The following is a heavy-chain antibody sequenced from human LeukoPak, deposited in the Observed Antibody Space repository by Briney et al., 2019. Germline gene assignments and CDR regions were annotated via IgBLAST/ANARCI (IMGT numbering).Heavy chain of an antibody. J-gene: IGHJ6*03. CDR1: GHTFNSYA. CDR2: LIPIFDTT. V-gene: IGHV1-69*05. CDR3: ARVRGIITDYYYYYMDV. D-gene: IGHD3-10*01. Sequence: ASVKLSCKASGHTFNSYAIGWVRQAPGQGLEWMGELIPIFDTTNYAKKFQGRVTITTDESTSTAYMELSSLRSEDTAVYYCARVRGIITDYYYYYMDVWGKGTTVTVSS.